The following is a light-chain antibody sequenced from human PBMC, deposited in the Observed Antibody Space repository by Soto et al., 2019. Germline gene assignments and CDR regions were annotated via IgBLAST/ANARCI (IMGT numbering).Light chain of an antibody. CDR1: QDIDNY. CDR3: QKYDNGIHT. Sequence: DIQMTQSPSSLSASVGDRVTITCRASQDIDNYLAWYQQKPGRAPKLLIYSASTLQSGVPSRFSGSGSGTGFTLTISSLQPEDVATYYCQKYDNGIHTFDPGTTVDIK. J-gene: IGKJ3*01. CDR2: SAS. V-gene: IGKV1-27*01.